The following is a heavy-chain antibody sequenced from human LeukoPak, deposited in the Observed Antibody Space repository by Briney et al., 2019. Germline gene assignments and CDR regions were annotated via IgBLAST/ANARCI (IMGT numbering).Heavy chain of an antibody. Sequence: GGSLRLSCAASGFTFSTYSMNWVRQAPGKGLEWVSSISYSSSNRYHADSVKGRFTISRDNAKNSLYLQMNSLRAEDTAVYYCARVLDNSSSRYQSLKYWGQGTLVTVSS. CDR3: ARVLDNSSSRYQSLKY. J-gene: IGHJ4*02. V-gene: IGHV3-21*01. CDR1: GFTFSTYS. D-gene: IGHD2/OR15-2a*01. CDR2: ISYSSSNR.